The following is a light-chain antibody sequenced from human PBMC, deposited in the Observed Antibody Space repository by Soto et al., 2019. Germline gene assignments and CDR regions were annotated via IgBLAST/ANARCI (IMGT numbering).Light chain of an antibody. CDR2: GAS. V-gene: IGKV3-15*01. Sequence: EIMMTQSPATLSVSPGERATLSYRASQRVSSNLAWYQQKPGQAPRLLIYGASTRATGIPARFSGSGSGTEFTLTISSLQSEDFAVYYCQQYNNWPRTFGQGTKVEIK. J-gene: IGKJ1*01. CDR1: QRVSSN. CDR3: QQYNNWPRT.